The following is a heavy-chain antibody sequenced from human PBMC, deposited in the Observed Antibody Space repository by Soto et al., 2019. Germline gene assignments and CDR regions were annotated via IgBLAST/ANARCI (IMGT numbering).Heavy chain of an antibody. D-gene: IGHD4-17*01. Sequence: PGGSLRLSCAASGFTFSRYAMSWVRQAPGKGLEWVSGVGATGTNIHYADSVRGRFTISRDISKNTLYLQMNSLRVDDTAVYYSAKDPNGDYIGGFDMLGQGTMVT. CDR1: GFTFSRYA. V-gene: IGHV3-23*01. CDR3: AKDPNGDYIGGFDM. CDR2: VGATGTNI. J-gene: IGHJ3*02.